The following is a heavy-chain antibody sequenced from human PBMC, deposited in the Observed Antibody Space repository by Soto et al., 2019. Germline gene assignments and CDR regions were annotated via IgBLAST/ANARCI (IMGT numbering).Heavy chain of an antibody. CDR1: GFTFSSYG. D-gene: IGHD6-19*01. J-gene: IGHJ6*02. Sequence: PGGSLRLSCAASGFTFSSYGMHWVRQAPGKGLEWGAVISYDGSNKYYADSVKGRFTISRDNSKNTLYLQMNSLRAEDTAVYYCAKVPVAAPFYYYYYGMDVWGQGTTVTVSS. CDR2: ISYDGSNK. V-gene: IGHV3-30*18. CDR3: AKVPVAAPFYYYYYGMDV.